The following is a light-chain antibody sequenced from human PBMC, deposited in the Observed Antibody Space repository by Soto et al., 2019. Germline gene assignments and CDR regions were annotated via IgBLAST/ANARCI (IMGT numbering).Light chain of an antibody. CDR3: QQYNNWLPIT. Sequence: ERVLPQSTATLSVSPGERATLSCRASQSVSSNLAWYQQKPGQAPRLLIYGASTRATGIPARFSGSGSGTEFTLTISSLQSEDFAVYYCQQYNNWLPITFGGGTKV. V-gene: IGKV3-15*01. CDR1: QSVSSN. CDR2: GAS. J-gene: IGKJ4*01.